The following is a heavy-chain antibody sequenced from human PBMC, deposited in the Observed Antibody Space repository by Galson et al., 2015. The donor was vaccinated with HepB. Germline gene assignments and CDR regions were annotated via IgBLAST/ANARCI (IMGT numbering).Heavy chain of an antibody. D-gene: IGHD1-26*01. CDR3: IPSGNYYVRY. J-gene: IGHJ4*02. V-gene: IGHV3-9*01. Sequence: SLRLSCAASGFTFRNYAMHWVRQVPGKGLEWVSGITWNSGSIAYADSVKGRFTISRDNAKGSLYLQMNSLRTEDTALYYCIPSGNYYVRYWGQGTLVTVSA. CDR2: ITWNSGSI. CDR1: GFTFRNYA.